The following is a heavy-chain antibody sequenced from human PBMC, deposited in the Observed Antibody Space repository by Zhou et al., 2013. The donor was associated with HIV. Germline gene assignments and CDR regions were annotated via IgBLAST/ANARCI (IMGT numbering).Heavy chain of an antibody. J-gene: IGHJ3*01. CDR1: GYTFSSFD. CDR3: ATSTYRFRIVGAGYDAFNV. D-gene: IGHD1-26*01. CDR2: MNPNSGNT. V-gene: IGHV1-8*03. Sequence: QVQLLQSGAEVQKPGASVMVSCKASGYTFSSFDINWVRQATGQGLEWVGWMNPNSGNTGYAQKFRGRVTITSNTSITTAFMELRGLRSEDTAIYYCATSTYRFRIVGAGYDAFNVWGQGTVVTVSS.